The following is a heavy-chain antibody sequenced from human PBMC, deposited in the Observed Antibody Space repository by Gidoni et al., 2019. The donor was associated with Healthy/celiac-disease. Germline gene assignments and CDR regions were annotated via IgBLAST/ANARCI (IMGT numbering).Heavy chain of an antibody. CDR1: GFTFDDYA. D-gene: IGHD2-21*02. V-gene: IGHV3-9*01. J-gene: IGHJ4*02. CDR3: AKDITGGRFVVVTGPFDY. Sequence: EVQLVESGGGLVQPGRSLRLSCAASGFTFDDYAMHGVRQAPGKGLEWVSGISWNSGSIGYADSVKGRFTISRDNAKNSLYLQMNSLRAEDTALYYCAKDITGGRFVVVTGPFDYWGQGTLVTVSS. CDR2: ISWNSGSI.